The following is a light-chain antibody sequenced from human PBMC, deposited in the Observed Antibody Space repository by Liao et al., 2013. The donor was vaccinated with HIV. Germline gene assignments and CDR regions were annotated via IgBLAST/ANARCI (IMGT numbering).Light chain of an antibody. J-gene: IGLJ2*01. V-gene: IGLV3-25*03. CDR1: NIGSNS. CDR3: QSADSSGTHVV. Sequence: SYVLTQPPSVSVAPGKTARITCGGNNIGSNSVNWYQQKPGQAPVLVIYKDSERPSGIPERFSGSSSGTTVTLTISGVQAEDEADYYCQSADSSGTHVVFGGGTKLTVL. CDR2: KDS.